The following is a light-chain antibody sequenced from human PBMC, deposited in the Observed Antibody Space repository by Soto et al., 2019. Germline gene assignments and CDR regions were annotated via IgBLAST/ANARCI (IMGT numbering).Light chain of an antibody. Sequence: EIVLTQSPATLSLSPGERATLSCRASQSVGSYLGWYQQKTGQAPSLLIYDASNRPTGIPARFSGSGFGTDLTLTISILEPEDFAGYYCQQRHNWITFGQGTRLEI. CDR2: DAS. V-gene: IGKV3-11*01. CDR1: QSVGSY. J-gene: IGKJ5*01. CDR3: QQRHNWIT.